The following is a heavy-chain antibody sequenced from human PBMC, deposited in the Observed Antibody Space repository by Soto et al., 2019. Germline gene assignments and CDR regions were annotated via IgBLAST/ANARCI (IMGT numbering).Heavy chain of an antibody. V-gene: IGHV3-30-3*01. Sequence: QVQLVESGGGVVQPGRSLRLSCAASGFTFSSFPMHWVRQAPGKGLEWVAVISYDGSNKYYADSVKGRFTISRDNSTNPLSLHITSLTAEDTAVYYCARGQCLGPFDSCGQGTLVTVSS. J-gene: IGHJ4*02. CDR2: ISYDGSNK. CDR3: ARGQCLGPFDS. D-gene: IGHD6-19*01. CDR1: GFTFSSFP.